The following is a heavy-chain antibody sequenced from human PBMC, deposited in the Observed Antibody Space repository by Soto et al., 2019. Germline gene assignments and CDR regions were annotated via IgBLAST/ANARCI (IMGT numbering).Heavy chain of an antibody. CDR3: ASPRPWVVRHGDY. J-gene: IGHJ4*02. V-gene: IGHV3-23*01. CDR1: GFTFSSYA. D-gene: IGHD2-15*01. Sequence: SLRLSCAASGFTFSSYAMSWVRQAPGKGLEWVSAISGSGGSTYYADSVKGRFTISRDNSKNTLYLQMNSLRAEDTAVYYCASPRPWVVRHGDYWGQGTLVTVSS. CDR2: ISGSGGST.